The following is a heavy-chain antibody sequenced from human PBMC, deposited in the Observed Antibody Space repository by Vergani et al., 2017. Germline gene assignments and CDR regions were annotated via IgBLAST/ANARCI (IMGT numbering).Heavy chain of an antibody. CDR3: VREETFYDSVSDYLAGYFDH. V-gene: IGHV3-23*01. CDR2: ISGSGGST. CDR1: GFNFSSYA. D-gene: IGHD3-3*01. J-gene: IGHJ4*02. Sequence: EVQLLESGGGSVQPGGSLRLSCAASGFNFSSYAMSWVRQAPGKGVEWGSAISGSGGSTYYADSVKGRFTISRDNAQNSLFLQMNSLRAEDTAVYYCVREETFYDSVSDYLAGYFDHWGQGALVTVSS.